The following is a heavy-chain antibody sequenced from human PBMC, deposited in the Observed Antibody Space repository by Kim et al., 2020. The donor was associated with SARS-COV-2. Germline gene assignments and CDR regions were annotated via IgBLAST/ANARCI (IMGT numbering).Heavy chain of an antibody. CDR3: ARDLCGGGSCYSFVGFDY. Sequence: GRVTITGDESTSTAYMELSSLRSEDTAVYYCARDLCGGGSCYSFVGFDYWGQGTLVTVSS. J-gene: IGHJ4*02. D-gene: IGHD2-15*01. V-gene: IGHV1-69*01.